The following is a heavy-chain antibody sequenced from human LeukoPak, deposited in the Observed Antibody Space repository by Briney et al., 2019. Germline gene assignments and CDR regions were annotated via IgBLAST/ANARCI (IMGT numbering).Heavy chain of an antibody. V-gene: IGHV4-31*03. J-gene: IGHJ4*02. D-gene: IGHD2-8*02. CDR2: IFYSGST. Sequence: SETLSLTCTVSGVSISSGGYYWSWIRQHPGKGLEWIGYIFYSGSTYYNPSLKSRVAISVDTSKNQFSLKLSSVTAEDTAVYYCARAGGVWLEFDYWGQGTLVTVSS. CDR3: ARAGGVWLEFDY. CDR1: GVSISSGGYY.